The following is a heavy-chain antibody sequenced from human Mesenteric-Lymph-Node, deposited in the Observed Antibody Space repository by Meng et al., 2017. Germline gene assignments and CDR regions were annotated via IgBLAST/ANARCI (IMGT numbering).Heavy chain of an antibody. Sequence: QVRLVGAGGGLVKPGGSLRLSCTASGFTFSDHYMSWIRQAPGKGLEWVSYISSSGYTIYYADSVKGRFTISRDNAKHSLYLQMNSLRSEDTAVYYCATAYSGSYYFDYWGQGTLVTVSS. V-gene: IGHV3-11*01. CDR2: ISSSGYTI. CDR1: GFTFSDHY. D-gene: IGHD1-26*01. J-gene: IGHJ4*02. CDR3: ATAYSGSYYFDY.